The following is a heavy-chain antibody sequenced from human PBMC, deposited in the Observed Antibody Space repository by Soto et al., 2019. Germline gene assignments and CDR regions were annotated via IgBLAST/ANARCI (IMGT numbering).Heavy chain of an antibody. V-gene: IGHV1-69*02. J-gene: IGHJ4*02. CDR1: GGTFSSYT. Sequence: SVKVSCKASGGTFSSYTISWVRQAPGQGLEWMGRIIPILGIANYAQKFQGRVTITADKSTSTAYMELSSLRSEDTAVYYCARAVTIFGVVITEYYFDYWGQGTLVTVSS. CDR2: IIPILGIA. D-gene: IGHD3-3*01. CDR3: ARAVTIFGVVITEYYFDY.